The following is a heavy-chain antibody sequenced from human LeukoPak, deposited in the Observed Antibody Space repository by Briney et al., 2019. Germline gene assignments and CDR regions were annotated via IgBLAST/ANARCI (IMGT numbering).Heavy chain of an antibody. CDR2: INSDGSST. CDR1: GFTFSSYW. CDR3: ARLGSQGGVAALDY. D-gene: IGHD6-25*01. Sequence: GGSLRLSCAASGFTFSSYWMHWVRQAPGKGLVWVSRINSDGSSTSYADSVKGRFTISRDDAKNTLYLQMNSLRAEDTAVYYCARLGSQGGVAALDYWGQGTLVTVSS. V-gene: IGHV3-74*01. J-gene: IGHJ4*02.